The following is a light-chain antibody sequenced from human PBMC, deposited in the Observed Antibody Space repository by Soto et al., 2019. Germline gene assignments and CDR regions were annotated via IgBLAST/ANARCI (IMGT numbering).Light chain of an antibody. CDR3: SSYAGNSNYV. J-gene: IGLJ1*01. V-gene: IGLV2-8*01. Sequence: QSVLTQPPSASGSPGQSVTISCTGTSSDVGAYKFVSWYQQNPGKVPKLIIYDVTKRPTGVPDRFSGSKSGNTASLTVSGLQAEDEADYYCSSYAGNSNYVFGSGTKVTVL. CDR2: DVT. CDR1: SSDVGAYKF.